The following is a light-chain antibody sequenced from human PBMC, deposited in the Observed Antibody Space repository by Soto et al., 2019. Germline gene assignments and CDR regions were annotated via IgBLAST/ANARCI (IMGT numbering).Light chain of an antibody. V-gene: IGKV3-15*01. CDR1: QSVSGN. J-gene: IGKJ2*01. Sequence: EVVMTHSPATLSVSPGERAALSCRASQSVSGNLAWYQQKPGQAPRLLIYGASVKARGTPARFSGSGSGTEFTLTLSSLQTEDFAVYYCQQYNNWPPTFGQGTNLEIK. CDR2: GAS. CDR3: QQYNNWPPT.